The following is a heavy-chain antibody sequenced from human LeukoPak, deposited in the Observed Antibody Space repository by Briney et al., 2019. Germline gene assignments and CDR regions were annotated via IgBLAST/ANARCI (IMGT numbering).Heavy chain of an antibody. CDR1: GFSFGSHG. CDR2: IIAGGGTT. J-gene: IGHJ4*02. V-gene: IGHV3-23*01. CDR3: AKLAKYFYGSETYYFFEH. Sequence: PGGSLRLSCAASGFSFGSHGLTWVRQAPGKGPEWVSSIIAGGGTTYYADSVKGRFTISRDNAKNSLYLQMNSLRVEDTAVYYCAKLAKYFYGSETYYFFEHWGQGTPVTASS. D-gene: IGHD3-10*01.